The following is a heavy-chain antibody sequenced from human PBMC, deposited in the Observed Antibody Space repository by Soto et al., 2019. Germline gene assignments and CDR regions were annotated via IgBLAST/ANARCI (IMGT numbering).Heavy chain of an antibody. CDR1: GYTFTSYG. J-gene: IGHJ6*02. D-gene: IGHD3-10*01. CDR2: ISAYNGNT. Sequence: ASVKVSCKASGYTFTSYGISWVRQAPGQGLEWMGWISAYNGNTNYAQKLQGRVTMTTDTSTSTAYMELRSLISDDTAVYYCARGLWYYGSGSHYYYYYGMDVWGQGTTVTVSS. V-gene: IGHV1-18*01. CDR3: ARGLWYYGSGSHYYYYYGMDV.